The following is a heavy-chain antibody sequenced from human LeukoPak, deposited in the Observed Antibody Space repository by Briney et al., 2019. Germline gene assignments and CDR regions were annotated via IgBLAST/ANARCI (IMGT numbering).Heavy chain of an antibody. CDR2: INHSGST. CDR1: GGSFSGYY. V-gene: IGHV4-34*01. Sequence: SETLSLTCAVYGGSFSGYYWSWIRQPPGKGLEWIGEINHSGSTNYNPSLKSRVTISVDTSKNQFSLKLSSVTAADTAVYYCARLPYYYDSSANRDFDYWGQGTLVTVSS. CDR3: ARLPYYYDSSANRDFDY. J-gene: IGHJ4*02. D-gene: IGHD3-22*01.